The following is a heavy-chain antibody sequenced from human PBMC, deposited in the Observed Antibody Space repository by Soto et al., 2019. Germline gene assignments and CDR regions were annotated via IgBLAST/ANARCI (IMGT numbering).Heavy chain of an antibody. CDR2: IRSKGNSFAT. J-gene: IGHJ6*02. D-gene: IGHD3-10*02. V-gene: IGHV3-73*01. CDR3: FRETYVYYHGKDV. Sequence: SLRLSCPCSGFGFSASTIHRVRQASGKGLERVDRIRSKGNSFATAYAAFVKGRFIISRDDSKTTAYLQMDSLKIENTAVYYCFRETYVYYHGKDVSGQGTTVTVTS. CDR1: GFGFSAST.